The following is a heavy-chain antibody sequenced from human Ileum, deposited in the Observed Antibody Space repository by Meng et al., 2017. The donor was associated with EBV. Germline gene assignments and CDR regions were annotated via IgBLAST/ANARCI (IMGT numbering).Heavy chain of an antibody. V-gene: IGHV4-39*07. D-gene: IGHD3-22*01. CDR2: IDYSGNT. CDR1: RDSSTSNYSY. Sequence: QPQQRKRGPRMVKAAETRPVTCTVSRDSSTSNYSYWGWIGEPPGKALEWIAPIDYSGNTYNNPSLESRVTIPRDTSKNQLTLNLISVTAADTALYYCARGTFYYSSGCRFDPWGQGTLVTVSS. CDR3: ARGTFYYSSGCRFDP. J-gene: IGHJ5*02.